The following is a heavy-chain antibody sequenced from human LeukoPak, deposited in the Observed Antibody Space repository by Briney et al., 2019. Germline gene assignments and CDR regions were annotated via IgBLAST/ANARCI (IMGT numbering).Heavy chain of an antibody. Sequence: GGSLRLSCAASGFTFSCYGMHWVRQAPGKGLEWVAVISYDGSNKYYAGSVKGRFTISRDNSKNTLYLQMNSLRAEDTAVYYCAKDRYDSSGYYYRDYYYGMDVWGQGTTVTVSS. J-gene: IGHJ6*02. D-gene: IGHD3-22*01. CDR1: GFTFSCYG. V-gene: IGHV3-30*18. CDR2: ISYDGSNK. CDR3: AKDRYDSSGYYYRDYYYGMDV.